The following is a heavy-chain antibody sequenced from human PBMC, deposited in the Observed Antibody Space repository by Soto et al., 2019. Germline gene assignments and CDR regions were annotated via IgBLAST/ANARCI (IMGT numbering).Heavy chain of an antibody. CDR1: GFTFSSYA. CDR2: ISGSGGST. J-gene: IGHJ4*02. D-gene: IGHD3-3*01. CDR3: AKGYISGDFWSGYRSFYY. Sequence: PGGSLRLSCAASGFTFSSYAMSWVRQAPGKGLEWVSAISGSGGSTYYADSVKGRFTISRDNSKNTLYLQMNSLRAEDTAVYYCAKGYISGDFWSGYRSFYYWGQGTLVTVSS. V-gene: IGHV3-23*01.